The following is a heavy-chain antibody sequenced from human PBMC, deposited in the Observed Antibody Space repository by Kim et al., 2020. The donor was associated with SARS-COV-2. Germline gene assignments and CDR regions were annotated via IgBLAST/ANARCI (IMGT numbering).Heavy chain of an antibody. J-gene: IGHJ4*02. D-gene: IGHD6-19*01. V-gene: IGHV3-48*03. Sequence: GGSLRLSCAASGFTFSSYEMNWVRQAPGKGLEWVSYISSSDGTIYYADSVKGRFTISRDNAKNSLYLQMNSLRAEDTAVYYCARVLSQRAVAGGPGGYWGQGTLVTVSS. CDR3: ARVLSQRAVAGGPGGY. CDR1: GFTFSSYE. CDR2: ISSSDGTI.